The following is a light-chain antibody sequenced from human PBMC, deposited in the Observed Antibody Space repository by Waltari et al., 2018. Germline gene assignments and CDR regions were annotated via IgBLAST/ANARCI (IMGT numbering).Light chain of an antibody. J-gene: IGKJ5*01. Sequence: DIMMTQSPLSLPVTPGEPASISCRSSQSLLHSNGYTYLEWYLQRPGQSPQLLIYLGSNRASGVPDRFSGSGSGTDFTLEISRVEAEDVGVYYCMQGLQTSITFGQGTRLEIK. CDR3: MQGLQTSIT. CDR2: LGS. V-gene: IGKV2-28*01. CDR1: QSLLHSNGYTY.